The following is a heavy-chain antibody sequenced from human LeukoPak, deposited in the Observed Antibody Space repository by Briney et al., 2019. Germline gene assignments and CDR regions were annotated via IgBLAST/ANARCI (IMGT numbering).Heavy chain of an antibody. V-gene: IGHV4-39*07. CDR2: IYYSGST. CDR1: GGSISSSSYY. J-gene: IGHJ4*02. D-gene: IGHD2-2*01. CDR3: ARDLGYCSSTSCRYFDY. Sequence: GSLRLSCTVSGGSISSSSYYWGWIRQPPGKGLEWIGSIYYSGSTYYNPSLKSRVTISVDTSKNQFSLKVRSVTAADTAVYYCARDLGYCSSTSCRYFDYWGQGTLVTVSS.